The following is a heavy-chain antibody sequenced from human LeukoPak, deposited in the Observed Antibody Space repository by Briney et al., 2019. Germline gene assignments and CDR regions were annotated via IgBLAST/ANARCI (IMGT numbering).Heavy chain of an antibody. V-gene: IGHV1-69*04. CDR3: AREDLAAGASAFDY. J-gene: IGHJ4*02. Sequence: PGASVKVSCKASGDTFTNYAITWVRQAPGQGLEWMGRFISFLNQATYAQKFQGSVTISADKSTNTAYMEVDSLKSEDTAVYYCAREDLAAGASAFDYWGQGTLVTVSA. D-gene: IGHD6-25*01. CDR1: GDTFTNYA. CDR2: FISFLNQA.